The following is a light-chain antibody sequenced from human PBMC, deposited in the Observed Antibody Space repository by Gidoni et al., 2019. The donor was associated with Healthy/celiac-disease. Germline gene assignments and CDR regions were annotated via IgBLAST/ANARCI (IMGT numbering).Light chain of an antibody. CDR3: CSYAGSSTLVV. CDR2: EGS. J-gene: IGLJ2*01. CDR1: SSDVGGYNL. Sequence: QSALTQPASVSGSPGQSITISCTGTSSDVGGYNLVSWYQQYPGKAPKLMIYEGSKRPSGVSNRFSGSKSGNTAFLTISGLQAEDEADYYCCSYAGSSTLVVFGGGTKLTVL. V-gene: IGLV2-23*01.